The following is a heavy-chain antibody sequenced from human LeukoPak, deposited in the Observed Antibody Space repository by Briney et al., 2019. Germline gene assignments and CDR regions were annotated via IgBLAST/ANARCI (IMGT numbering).Heavy chain of an antibody. D-gene: IGHD2-15*01. Sequence: KPGGSLRLSCAASGFTFSSYAMSWVRQAPGKGLEWVSAISGSGGSTYYADSVKGRFTISRDNSKNTLYLQMNSLRAEDTAIYYCAKNGDRGAYCTGGTCYPYFYYYMDVWGKGTTVTI. CDR2: ISGSGGST. V-gene: IGHV3-23*01. CDR1: GFTFSSYA. CDR3: AKNGDRGAYCTGGTCYPYFYYYMDV. J-gene: IGHJ6*03.